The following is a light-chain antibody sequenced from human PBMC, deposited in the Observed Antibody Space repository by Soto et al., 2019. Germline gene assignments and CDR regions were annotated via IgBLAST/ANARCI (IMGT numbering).Light chain of an antibody. J-gene: IGKJ4*01. V-gene: IGKV3-15*01. CDR3: QQYNSWSGVT. Sequence: EIVMAQSPVILSVSPGERATLSCRASQSVSVNLAWYQQKPGQAPRLLIYGASSRAPGIPARFSGSGYGTEFTLTISSLQPDDFATYHCQQYNSWSGVTFGGGTKVEIK. CDR1: QSVSVN. CDR2: GAS.